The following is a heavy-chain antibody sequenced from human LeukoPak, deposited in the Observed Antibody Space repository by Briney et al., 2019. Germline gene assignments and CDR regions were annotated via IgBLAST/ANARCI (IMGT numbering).Heavy chain of an antibody. Sequence: PGGSLRLSCAASGFTFSSYWMSWVRQAPGKGLEWVANIKQDGTETFYVDSVKGRFTISRDNAKKSLYLQMNSLRVEDTAVYYCAGGSGWYFDYWGQGALVTVSS. CDR3: AGGSGWYFDY. J-gene: IGHJ4*02. CDR2: IKQDGTET. D-gene: IGHD6-19*01. CDR1: GFTFSSYW. V-gene: IGHV3-7*01.